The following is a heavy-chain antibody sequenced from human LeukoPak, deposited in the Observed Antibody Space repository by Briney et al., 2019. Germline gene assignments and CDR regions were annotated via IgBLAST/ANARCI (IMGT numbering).Heavy chain of an antibody. CDR2: INHSGST. J-gene: IGHJ5*02. CDR1: GGSFSGYY. V-gene: IGHV4-34*01. D-gene: IGHD6-19*01. Sequence: SETLSLTCAVYGGSFSGYYWSWIRQPPGKGLEWIGEINHSGSTNYNPSLKSRVTISVDTSKNQFSLKLSSVTAADTAVYYCARVSVGSSGWYSGDSFDPWGQGTLVTVSS. CDR3: ARVSVGSSGWYSGDSFDP.